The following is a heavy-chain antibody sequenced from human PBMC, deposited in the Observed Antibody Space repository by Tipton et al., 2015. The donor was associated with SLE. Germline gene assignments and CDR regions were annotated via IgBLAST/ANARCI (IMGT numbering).Heavy chain of an antibody. CDR3: AKIGGKVGATDYFQH. D-gene: IGHD1-26*01. V-gene: IGHV3-30*02. CDR1: GFTFSSYG. Sequence: GSLRLSCAASGFTFSSYGMHWVRQAPGKGLEWVAFIRYDGSNKYYADSVKGRFTISRDNSKNTLYLQMNSLRAEDTAVYYCAKIGGKVGATDYFQHWGQGTLVTVSS. CDR2: IRYDGSNK. J-gene: IGHJ1*01.